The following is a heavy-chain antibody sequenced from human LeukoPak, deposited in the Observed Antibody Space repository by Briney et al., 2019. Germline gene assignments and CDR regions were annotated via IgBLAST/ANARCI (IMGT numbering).Heavy chain of an antibody. J-gene: IGHJ4*02. CDR2: INHSGST. V-gene: IGHV4-34*01. D-gene: IGHD1-1*01. Sequence: SETLSLTCAVYGGSFSGYYWSWIRQPPGKGLEWIGEINHSGSTNYNPSLKSRVTISVDTSKNQFSLKLSSATAADTAVCYCARLLERRIIDFWGQGTLVTVSS. CDR1: GGSFSGYY. CDR3: ARLLERRIIDF.